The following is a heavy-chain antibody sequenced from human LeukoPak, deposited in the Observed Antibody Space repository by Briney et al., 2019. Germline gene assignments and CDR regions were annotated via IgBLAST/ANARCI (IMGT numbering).Heavy chain of an antibody. CDR2: ISSSGSTI. J-gene: IGHJ4*02. V-gene: IGHV3-48*04. CDR1: GFTFGSYS. Sequence: GGSLTLSCAASGFTFGSYSMNWVRQAPGKGLEWVSYISSSGSTIYYADSVKGRFTISRDNAKNSLYLQMNSLRAEDTAVYYCARAVGYFDYWGQGTLVTVSS. CDR3: ARAVGYFDY. D-gene: IGHD4-23*01.